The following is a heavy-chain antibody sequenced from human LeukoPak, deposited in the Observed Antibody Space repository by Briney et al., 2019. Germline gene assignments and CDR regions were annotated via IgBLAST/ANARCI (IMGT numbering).Heavy chain of an antibody. J-gene: IGHJ2*01. Sequence: SVKVSCKASGGTFSSYAISWVRQAPGQGLEWMGRIIPIFGTANYAQKFQGRVTITTDESTSTAYMELSSLRSEDTAVYYCARGGYYYDSSSYWPWYFDLWGRGTLVTVSS. CDR3: ARGGYYYDSSSYWPWYFDL. D-gene: IGHD3-22*01. CDR1: GGTFSSYA. CDR2: IIPIFGTA. V-gene: IGHV1-69*05.